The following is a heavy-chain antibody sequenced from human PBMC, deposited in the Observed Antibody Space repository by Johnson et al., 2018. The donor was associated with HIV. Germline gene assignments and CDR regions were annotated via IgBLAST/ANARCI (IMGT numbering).Heavy chain of an antibody. D-gene: IGHD5-18*01. CDR1: GFTVSSNY. J-gene: IGHJ3*02. Sequence: VQLVESGGGLIQPGGSLRLSCAASGFTVSSNYMSWVRQAPGKGLEWVSVIYSGGITYYADSVKGRFTISRDNSKNTLYLQMNSLRAEDTAVYYCAKERAYIRTFDIWGQGTMVTVSS. CDR3: AKERAYIRTFDI. CDR2: IYSGGIT. V-gene: IGHV3-66*03.